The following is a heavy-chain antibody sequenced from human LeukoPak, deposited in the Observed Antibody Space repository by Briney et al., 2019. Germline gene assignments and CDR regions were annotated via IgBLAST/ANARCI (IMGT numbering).Heavy chain of an antibody. Sequence: PSETLSLTCTVSGGSLSSYYWSWIRQPPGKGLEWIGYIYYSGSTNYNRSLKSRVTISVDTSKNQFSLKLSSVTAADTAVYYCARGTYCSGGSCYPTEDYYGMDVWGQGTTVTVSS. CDR1: GGSLSSYY. CDR3: ARGTYCSGGSCYPTEDYYGMDV. J-gene: IGHJ6*02. V-gene: IGHV4-59*01. D-gene: IGHD2-15*01. CDR2: IYYSGST.